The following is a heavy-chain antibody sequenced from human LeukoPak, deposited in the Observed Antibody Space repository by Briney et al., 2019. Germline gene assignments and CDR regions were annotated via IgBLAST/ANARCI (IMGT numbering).Heavy chain of an antibody. CDR2: ITSSGSYI. V-gene: IGHV3-21*01. Sequence: GGSLRLSCAASGFSFSSYNMNWVRQAPGKGLEWVSSITSSGSYIYYADSVKGRFTISRDNAKNSLYLQMNSLRAGDTAVYYCARDDIRVGSSSWYNYWGQGTLVTVSS. CDR1: GFSFSSYN. CDR3: ARDDIRVGSSSWYNY. J-gene: IGHJ4*02. D-gene: IGHD6-13*01.